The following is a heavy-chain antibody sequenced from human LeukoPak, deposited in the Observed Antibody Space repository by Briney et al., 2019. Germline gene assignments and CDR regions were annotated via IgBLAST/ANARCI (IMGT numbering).Heavy chain of an antibody. CDR2: IGIDSGNT. V-gene: IGHV3-48*01. J-gene: IGHJ4*02. CDR1: GFPFSEYS. Sequence: GGSLRLSCTASGFPFSEYSMNWVRQAPGKGLEWISYIGIDSGNTKYADSVRGRFTISADKAKNSLYLQMNSLRVEDTAVSYCASDHNYAFDNWGQGTLVSVAS. D-gene: IGHD1-1*01. CDR3: ASDHNYAFDN.